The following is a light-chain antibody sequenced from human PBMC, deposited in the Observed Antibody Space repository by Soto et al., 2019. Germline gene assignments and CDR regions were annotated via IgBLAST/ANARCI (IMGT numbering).Light chain of an antibody. CDR2: GNT. CDR1: SSNIGAGYD. Sequence: QSALTQPPSVSGAPGQRVTISCTVSSSNIGAGYDVHWYQQLPGTAPKLLIYGNTHRPSGVPDRFSGSKSGTSASLAITGLQAEDEADYYCQSFDSSLSGSRVFGTGTKVTVL. V-gene: IGLV1-40*01. CDR3: QSFDSSLSGSRV. J-gene: IGLJ1*01.